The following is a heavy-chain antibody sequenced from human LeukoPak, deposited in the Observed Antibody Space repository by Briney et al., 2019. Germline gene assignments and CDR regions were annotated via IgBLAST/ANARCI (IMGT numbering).Heavy chain of an antibody. J-gene: IGHJ4*02. D-gene: IGHD3-9*01. Sequence: SVKVSCKASGYTFTSYGISWVRQAPGQGLEWMGGIIPIFGTANYAQKFQGRVTITADESTSTAYMELSSLRSEDTAVYYCARGPYYDILTGLDYWGQGTLVTVSS. CDR1: GYTFTSYG. V-gene: IGHV1-69*13. CDR3: ARGPYYDILTGLDY. CDR2: IIPIFGTA.